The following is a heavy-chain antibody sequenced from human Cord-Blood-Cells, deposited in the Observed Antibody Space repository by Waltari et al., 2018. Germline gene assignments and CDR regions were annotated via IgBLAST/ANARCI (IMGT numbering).Heavy chain of an antibody. Sequence: QVQLVQSGAEVKKPGASVKVSCKVSGYTLTELSMHWVRQAPGKWLEWMGGVDPENGETIYAQKFQGRVTMTEETSTDTAYMELSSLRSEDTAVYYCATVGYCTNGVCYIDDAFDIWGQGTMVTVSS. CDR2: VDPENGET. D-gene: IGHD2-8*01. V-gene: IGHV1-24*01. CDR1: GYTLTELS. J-gene: IGHJ3*02. CDR3: ATVGYCTNGVCYIDDAFDI.